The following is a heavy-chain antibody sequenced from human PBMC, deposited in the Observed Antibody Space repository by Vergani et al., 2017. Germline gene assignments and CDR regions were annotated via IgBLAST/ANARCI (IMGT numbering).Heavy chain of an antibody. Sequence: QVQLVQSGAEVKKPGSSVKVSCKASGGTFSSYAISWVRQAPGQGLEWMGGIIPIFGTANYAQKFQGRVTITAEESTSTAYMELSSLRSEDTAVYYCARDGVGIYGEPYYFDDWGQGTLVTVSS. CDR2: IIPIFGTA. CDR1: GGTFSSYA. J-gene: IGHJ4*02. D-gene: IGHD4-17*01. CDR3: ARDGVGIYGEPYYFDD. V-gene: IGHV1-69*01.